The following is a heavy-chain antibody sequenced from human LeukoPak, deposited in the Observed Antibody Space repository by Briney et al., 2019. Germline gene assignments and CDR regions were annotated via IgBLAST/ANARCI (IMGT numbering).Heavy chain of an antibody. CDR1: GYTFTSYG. Sequence: GASVKVSCKTSGYTFTSYGISWVRQAPGQGLEWMGWISAYNGNTNYAQKLQGRVTMTTDTSTSTAYMELRSLRSDDTAVYYCARDIPTIFGVVITPFDYWGQGTLVTVSS. J-gene: IGHJ4*02. D-gene: IGHD3-3*01. CDR3: ARDIPTIFGVVITPFDY. CDR2: ISAYNGNT. V-gene: IGHV1-18*01.